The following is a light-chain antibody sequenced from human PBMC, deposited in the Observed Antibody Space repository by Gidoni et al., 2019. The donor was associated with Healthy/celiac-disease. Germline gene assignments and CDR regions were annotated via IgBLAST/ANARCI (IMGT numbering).Light chain of an antibody. CDR1: HSVSSN. Sequence: EIVMTQSPATLSVSPGERATLSCRASHSVSSNLARYPQKPGQAPRLLISGASTRATGIPARFSGSGSGTEFTLIISSLQSEDFAVYYCQQYNNWPRTFGQGTKVEIK. J-gene: IGKJ1*01. CDR2: GAS. V-gene: IGKV3-15*01. CDR3: QQYNNWPRT.